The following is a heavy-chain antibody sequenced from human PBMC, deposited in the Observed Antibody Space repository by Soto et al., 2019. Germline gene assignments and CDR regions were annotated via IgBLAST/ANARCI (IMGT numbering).Heavy chain of an antibody. V-gene: IGHV3-23*01. Sequence: GSLRLSCEASGVTFIHHAMTGVRQAPGKGLEWVSSISESGATTYYADSVKGRFTISRDNPKNTLFLQMKSLRAEDTAVYYCVPGSSGAGGEDRWGPGTLVTVSS. J-gene: IGHJ5*02. CDR1: GVTFIHHA. D-gene: IGHD1-26*01. CDR2: ISESGATT. CDR3: VPGSSGAGGEDR.